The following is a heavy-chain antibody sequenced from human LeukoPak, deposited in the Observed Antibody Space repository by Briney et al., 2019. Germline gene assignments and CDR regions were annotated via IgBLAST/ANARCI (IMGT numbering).Heavy chain of an antibody. CDR2: ISSSGSTI. CDR1: GFTFSSYA. Sequence: GGSLRLSCAASGFTFSSYAMSWVRQAPGKGLEWVSYISSSGSTIYYADSVKGRFTISRDNAKNSLYLQMNSLRAEDTAVYYCARARRGHSGYVPYFDYWGQGTLVTVSS. D-gene: IGHD5-12*01. V-gene: IGHV3-48*04. CDR3: ARARRGHSGYVPYFDY. J-gene: IGHJ4*02.